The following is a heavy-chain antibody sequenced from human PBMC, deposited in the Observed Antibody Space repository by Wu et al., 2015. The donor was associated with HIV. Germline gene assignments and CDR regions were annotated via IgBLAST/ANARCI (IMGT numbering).Heavy chain of an antibody. CDR2: IYYSGST. CDR3: ARALLIPSAAGYYFDY. Sequence: QVQLQESGPGLVKPSETLSLTCTVSGGSISSYYWSWIRQPPGKGLEWIGYIYYSGSTNYNPSLKSRVTISVDTSKNQFSLKLSSVTAADTAVYYCARALLIPSAAGYYFDYWGQGTLVTVSS. J-gene: IGHJ4*02. CDR1: GGSISSYY. V-gene: IGHV4-59*08. D-gene: IGHD6-13*01.